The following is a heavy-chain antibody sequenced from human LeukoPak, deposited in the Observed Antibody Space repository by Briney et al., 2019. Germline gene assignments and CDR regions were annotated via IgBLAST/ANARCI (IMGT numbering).Heavy chain of an antibody. CDR3: ARGGYSGSYWPEHFQH. V-gene: IGHV1-69*13. J-gene: IGHJ1*01. Sequence: SVKVSCKSSGGTFSSYATSWVRQAPGQGLEWMGGIIPIFGTANYAQKFQGRVTITADESTSTAYMELSSLRSEDTAVYYCARGGYSGSYWPEHFQHWGQGTLVTVSS. D-gene: IGHD1-26*01. CDR1: GGTFSSYA. CDR2: IIPIFGTA.